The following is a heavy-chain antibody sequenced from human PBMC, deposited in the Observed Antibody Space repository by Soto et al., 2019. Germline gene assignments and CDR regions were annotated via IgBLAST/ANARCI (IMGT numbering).Heavy chain of an antibody. Sequence: GGSLRLSCAASGFTFTNYAMTWVRRRPAKGLQWVSGISATGGLKYYADSVQGRFTISRDNSKNTLYLQMDNLRDEDTAIYYCAREVGAPSGWLDPWGQGTQVTGS. J-gene: IGHJ5*02. D-gene: IGHD1-26*01. V-gene: IGHV3-23*01. CDR2: ISATGGLK. CDR3: AREVGAPSGWLDP. CDR1: GFTFTNYA.